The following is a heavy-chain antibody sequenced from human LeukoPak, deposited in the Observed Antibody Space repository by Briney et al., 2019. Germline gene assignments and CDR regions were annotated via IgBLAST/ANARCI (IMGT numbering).Heavy chain of an antibody. V-gene: IGHV3-21*01. CDR2: TDTSGNYI. D-gene: IGHD3-10*01. Sequence: GGSLRLSCTEAGFTFSNYSMNWVRQAPGKGLEWVSFTDTSGNYIYYGDSVKGRFTISRDNAKNFVFLQMNGLRAEDTAVYYCARGRSIPLLRGGSMSDLSNMWSQGAMVAVSS. CDR3: ARGRSIPLLRGGSMSDLSNM. CDR1: GFTFSNYS. J-gene: IGHJ3*02.